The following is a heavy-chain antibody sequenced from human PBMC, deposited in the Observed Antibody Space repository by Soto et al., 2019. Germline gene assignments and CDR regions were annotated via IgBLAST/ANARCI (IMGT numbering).Heavy chain of an antibody. CDR1: GYTFTSYG. J-gene: IGHJ3*02. CDR2: ISAYNGNT. Sequence: ASVKVSCKASGYTFTSYGISWVRQAPGQGLEWMGWISAYNGNTNYAQKLQGRVTMTTDTSTSTAYMELRSLRSDDTAVYYCAIVHDYGDYDAFDIWGQGTMVPVSS. V-gene: IGHV1-18*01. D-gene: IGHD4-17*01. CDR3: AIVHDYGDYDAFDI.